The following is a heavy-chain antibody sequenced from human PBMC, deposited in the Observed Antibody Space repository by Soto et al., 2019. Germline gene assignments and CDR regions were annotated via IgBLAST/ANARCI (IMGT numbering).Heavy chain of an antibody. Sequence: NPSETLSLTCTVSGGSINSGDYYWTWVRQPPGKGLEWIGNIFHSGSTYYTPSLQSRVTISLDTPKNHFSLKLSSVTPADTAVYYCARDRYYGSGTYYNFYSGMDVWGQGTTVTV. J-gene: IGHJ6*02. CDR3: ARDRYYGSGTYYNFYSGMDV. CDR1: GGSINSGDYY. V-gene: IGHV4-30-4*01. CDR2: IFHSGST. D-gene: IGHD3-10*01.